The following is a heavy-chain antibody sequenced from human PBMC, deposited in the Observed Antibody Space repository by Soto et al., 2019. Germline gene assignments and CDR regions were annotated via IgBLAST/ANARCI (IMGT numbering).Heavy chain of an antibody. D-gene: IGHD4-17*01. CDR3: ARGDYGGDSGAY. J-gene: IGHJ4*02. CDR1: GFTFSNYW. V-gene: IGHV3-7*03. CDR2: IKQDGSQK. Sequence: EVQLVESGGGLVQPGGSLRLSCAASGFTFSNYWMSWVRQAPGKGLEWVANIKQDGSQKYYVDSVEGRFTVSRDNAKNSLYLDMDSLRVDDTAVYYCARGDYGGDSGAYWGQGALVTVFS.